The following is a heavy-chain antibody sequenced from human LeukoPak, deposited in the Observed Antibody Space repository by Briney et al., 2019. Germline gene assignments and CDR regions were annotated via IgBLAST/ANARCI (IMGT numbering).Heavy chain of an antibody. J-gene: IGHJ5*01. CDR2: INPNSGGT. V-gene: IGHV1-2*02. CDR3: ARAFTGTSRRYGDYWFDP. D-gene: IGHD4-17*01. Sequence: ASVKVSCKASGYTFTGYCMHWVRQAPGQGLEWMGWINPNSGGTNYAQKFQGKVTMTRDTSISTAYMELTRLRSDDTAVYYCARAFTGTSRRYGDYWFDPWGQGTLVSVSS. CDR1: GYTFTGYC.